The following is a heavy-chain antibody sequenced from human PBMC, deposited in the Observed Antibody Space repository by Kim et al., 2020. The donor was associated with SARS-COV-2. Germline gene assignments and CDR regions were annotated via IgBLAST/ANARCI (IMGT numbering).Heavy chain of an antibody. Sequence: QTLSLTCAVSGDSVSRYIWTWIRQSPSRGLEWLGRTYYTSKLYNDYAPSLKSRITIKPDTSKNQVSLQLNSVTPEDTAVYFCARGKFFEYWGQGTLVTV. J-gene: IGHJ4*02. CDR2: TYYTSKLYN. V-gene: IGHV6-1*01. CDR1: GDSVSRYI. CDR3: ARGKFFEY.